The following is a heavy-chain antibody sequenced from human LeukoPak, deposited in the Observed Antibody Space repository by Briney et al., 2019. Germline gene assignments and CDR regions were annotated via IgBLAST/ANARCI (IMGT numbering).Heavy chain of an antibody. CDR1: GFTFGSYA. Sequence: PGGSLRLSCAASGFTFGSYAMHWVRQAPGKGLVWVSRVKSDGSVTSYADSVKGRFTISRDNARSTLYLQMNSLRAEDTAVYYRARDGFLGPVTAYLDYWGQGTPVTVSS. CDR3: ARDGFLGPVTAYLDY. D-gene: IGHD3/OR15-3a*01. V-gene: IGHV3-74*01. CDR2: VKSDGSVT. J-gene: IGHJ4*02.